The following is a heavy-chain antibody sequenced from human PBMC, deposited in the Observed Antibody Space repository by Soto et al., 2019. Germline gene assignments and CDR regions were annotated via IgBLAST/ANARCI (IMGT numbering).Heavy chain of an antibody. CDR2: IYYTGST. J-gene: IGHJ4*02. CDR3: ARDHHSYYDTSGYYPYFDF. CDR1: GGSVNTAPYH. D-gene: IGHD3-22*01. Sequence: SETLSLTCTVSGGSVNTAPYHWSWIRQSPRNGLEWIGNIYYTGSTNYNPSFESRVAISLDTSNNQFCLRLTSLTAADTAVYFCARDHHSYYDTSGYYPYFDFWGQGTLVTVSS. V-gene: IGHV4-61*01.